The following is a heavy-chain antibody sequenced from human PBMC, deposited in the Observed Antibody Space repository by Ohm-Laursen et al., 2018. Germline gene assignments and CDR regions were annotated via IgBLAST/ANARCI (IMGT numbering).Heavy chain of an antibody. Sequence: SLRLSCTASGFTFSSYAMSWVRQAPGKGLEWVSAIGGSGSSTYYADSVKGRFTISRDNSKNTLYLQMTSLRVEVTAVYYCATRGSLDDWGQGTLVTVSS. D-gene: IGHD3-16*01. V-gene: IGHV3-23*01. J-gene: IGHJ4*02. CDR1: GFTFSSYA. CDR3: ATRGSLDD. CDR2: IGGSGSST.